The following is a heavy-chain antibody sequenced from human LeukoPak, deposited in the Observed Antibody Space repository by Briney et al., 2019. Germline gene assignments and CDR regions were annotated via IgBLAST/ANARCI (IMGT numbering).Heavy chain of an antibody. Sequence: TGGSLRLSCAASGFTFSSDNMNWVRQAPGKGLEWVSAISGSGGSTYYADSVKGRFTISRDNAKNSLYLQMNSLRAEDTAVYYCARVQRKYQLPRLNDYDYMDVWGKGTTVTISS. CDR2: ISGSGGST. D-gene: IGHD2-2*01. J-gene: IGHJ6*03. CDR3: ARVQRKYQLPRLNDYDYMDV. V-gene: IGHV3-21*01. CDR1: GFTFSSDN.